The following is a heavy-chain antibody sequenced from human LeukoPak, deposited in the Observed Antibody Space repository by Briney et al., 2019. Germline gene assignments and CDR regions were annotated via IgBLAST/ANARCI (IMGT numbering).Heavy chain of an antibody. J-gene: IGHJ4*02. Sequence: SETLSLTCTVSGGSISSSSYSWGWIRQPPGKGLEWIGSIYYSGSTYYNPSLKSRGTISVDTSKNQFSLKLSSVTAADTAVYYCARNGIAVGLYPDYWGQGTLVTVSS. CDR2: IYYSGST. V-gene: IGHV4-39*07. CDR1: GGSISSSSYS. CDR3: ARNGIAVGLYPDY. D-gene: IGHD6-19*01.